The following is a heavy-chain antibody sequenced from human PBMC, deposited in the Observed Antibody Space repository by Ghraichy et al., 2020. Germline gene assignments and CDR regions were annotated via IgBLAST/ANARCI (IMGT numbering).Heavy chain of an antibody. J-gene: IGHJ5*02. CDR2: IYYSGST. CDR3: AKSDYGFWSVQGWFDP. D-gene: IGHD3-3*01. Sequence: SETLSLTCTVSGGSISSYYWSWIRQPPGKGLEWIGYIYYSGSTKYNPSLKSRVTISVDTSKNPFSLKLSSVTAADTAVYYCAKSDYGFWSVQGWFDPWGQGTLVTVST. V-gene: IGHV4-59*01. CDR1: GGSISSYY.